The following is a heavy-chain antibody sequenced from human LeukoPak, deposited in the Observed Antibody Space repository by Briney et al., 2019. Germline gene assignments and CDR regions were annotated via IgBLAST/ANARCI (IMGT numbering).Heavy chain of an antibody. D-gene: IGHD6-19*01. Sequence: GGSLRLSCAASGFTVSSNYMSWVRQAPGKGLEWVSVIYSGGSTYYADSVKGRFTISRDNSKNTLYLQMNSLRAEDTAVYYCARDPYSSGWYDYGYWGQGTLVTASS. CDR1: GFTVSSNY. V-gene: IGHV3-66*01. J-gene: IGHJ4*02. CDR2: IYSGGST. CDR3: ARDPYSSGWYDYGY.